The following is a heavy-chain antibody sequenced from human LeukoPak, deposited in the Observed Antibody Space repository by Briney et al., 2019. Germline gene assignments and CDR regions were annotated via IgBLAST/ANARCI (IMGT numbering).Heavy chain of an antibody. Sequence: ASVKVSCKASGYTFTGYYMHWVRQAPGQGLEWMGWINPNSGGTNYAQKFQGRVTMTRDTSIGTAYMELSRLRSDDTAVYYCARSTMVRGRSAFDIWGQGTMVTVSS. D-gene: IGHD3-10*01. CDR1: GYTFTGYY. J-gene: IGHJ3*02. V-gene: IGHV1-2*02. CDR2: INPNSGGT. CDR3: ARSTMVRGRSAFDI.